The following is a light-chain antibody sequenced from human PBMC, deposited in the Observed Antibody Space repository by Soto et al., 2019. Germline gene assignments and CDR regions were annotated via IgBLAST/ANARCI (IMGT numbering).Light chain of an antibody. J-gene: IGKJ1*01. CDR2: KAS. Sequence: DIQMTQSPSTLSASVGDRVTITCRASQSISSWLAWYQQKPGKAPKLLIYKASSFESGVPSRFSGSGSGTEFTLTISSLQPDDFATYYCQQYNSYWTVGQGTKVEIK. V-gene: IGKV1-5*03. CDR1: QSISSW. CDR3: QQYNSYWT.